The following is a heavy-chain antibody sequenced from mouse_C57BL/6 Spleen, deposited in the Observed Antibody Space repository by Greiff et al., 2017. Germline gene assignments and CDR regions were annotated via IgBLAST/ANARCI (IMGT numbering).Heavy chain of an antibody. D-gene: IGHD2-1*01. J-gene: IGHJ3*01. Sequence: QVQLKESGPGLVQPSQSLSITCTVSGFSLTSYGVHWVRQSPGKGLEWLGVIWSGGSTDYNAAFISRLSISKDNSKSQVFFKMNSLQADDTAIYYCARNWRYGNYFSWFAYGGQGTLVTVSA. V-gene: IGHV2-2*01. CDR3: ARNWRYGNYFSWFAY. CDR2: IWSGGST. CDR1: GFSLTSYG.